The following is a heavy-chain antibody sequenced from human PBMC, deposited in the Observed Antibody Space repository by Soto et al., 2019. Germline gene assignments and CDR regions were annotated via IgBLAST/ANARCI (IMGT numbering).Heavy chain of an antibody. V-gene: IGHV1-2*02. J-gene: IGHJ6*02. Sequence: GASVKVSCKASGYTFTGYYMHGVRQAPGQGLEWMGWINPNSDGTNYAQKFQGRVTMTRDTSISTAYMELSRLRSDDTAVYYCARDLGRLGSLGGMDVWGQGTTVTVSS. CDR3: ARDLGRLGSLGGMDV. CDR2: INPNSDGT. D-gene: IGHD3-16*01. CDR1: GYTFTGYY.